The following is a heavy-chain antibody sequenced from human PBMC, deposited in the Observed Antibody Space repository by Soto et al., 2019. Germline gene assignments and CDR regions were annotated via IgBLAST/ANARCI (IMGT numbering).Heavy chain of an antibody. V-gene: IGHV4-31*03. CDR3: ARVAAAGPDFDY. D-gene: IGHD6-13*01. Sequence: SETLSLTCTVSGGSISSGGYYWSWIRQHPGKGLEWIGYIYYSGSTYYNPSLKSRVTISVDTSKNQFSLKLSSATAADTAVYYCARVAAAGPDFDYWGQGTLVTVSS. CDR2: IYYSGST. J-gene: IGHJ4*02. CDR1: GGSISSGGYY.